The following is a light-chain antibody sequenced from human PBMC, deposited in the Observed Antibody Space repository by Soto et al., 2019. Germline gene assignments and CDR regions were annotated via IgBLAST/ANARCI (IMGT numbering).Light chain of an antibody. J-gene: IGLJ1*01. CDR2: EVS. V-gene: IGLV2-14*01. Sequence: SALTQPASESGPPGQSITISCTGTSSDVGGYNYVSWYQQPPGKAPKLTIYEVSNRPSGVSNRVSGSKSCNTASLTTPELQPEDEADYYCTSDTSTSPYVSGTGIKVNVL. CDR1: SSDVGGYNY. CDR3: TSDTSTSPYV.